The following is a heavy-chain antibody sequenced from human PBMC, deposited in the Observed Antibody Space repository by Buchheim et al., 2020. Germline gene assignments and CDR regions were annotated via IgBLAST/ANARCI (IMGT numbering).Heavy chain of an antibody. J-gene: IGHJ4*02. V-gene: IGHV3-33*01. CDR1: GFTFSSYG. D-gene: IGHD3-22*01. CDR2: IWYDGSNK. Sequence: QVQLVESGGGVVQPGRSLRLSCAASGFTFSSYGMHWVRQAPGKGLEWVAVIWYDGSNKYYADSVKGRFTISRDNSKNTLYLQMNSLRAEDTAVYYCARGGWSEEAIVFDYWGQGTL. CDR3: ARGGWSEEAIVFDY.